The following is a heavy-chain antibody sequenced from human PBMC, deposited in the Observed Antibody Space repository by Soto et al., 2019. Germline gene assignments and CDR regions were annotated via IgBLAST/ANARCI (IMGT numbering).Heavy chain of an antibody. CDR2: INTDGINT. CDR3: ARGRGYQYYGMDV. CDR1: GFTFSSYW. Sequence: EVQLVESGGGLVLPGGSLRLSCAASGFTFSSYWMHWVRLAPGKGLVWVSRINTDGINTTYADSVKGRFTISRDKAKNTLYLQMNSLRADDTAVYYCARGRGYQYYGMDVWGQGTTVTVSS. V-gene: IGHV3-74*01. J-gene: IGHJ6*02.